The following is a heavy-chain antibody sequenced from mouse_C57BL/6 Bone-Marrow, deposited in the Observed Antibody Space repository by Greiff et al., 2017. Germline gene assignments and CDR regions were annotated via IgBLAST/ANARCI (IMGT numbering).Heavy chain of an antibody. CDR1: GFTFSSYA. Sequence: EVKLVESGGGLVKPGGSLKLSCAASGFTFSSYAMSWVRQTPEKRLEWVATISDGGSYTYYPDNVKGRFTISRDTAKNNLYLQMSHLTSEDTAMYYCARGGRYDYDVYYAMDDWGQGTSVTVAS. CDR3: ARGGRYDYDVYYAMDD. J-gene: IGHJ4*01. D-gene: IGHD2-4*01. CDR2: ISDGGSYT. V-gene: IGHV5-4*03.